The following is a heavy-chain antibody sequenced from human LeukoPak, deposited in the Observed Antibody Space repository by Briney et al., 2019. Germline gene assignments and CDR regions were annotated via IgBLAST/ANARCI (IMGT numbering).Heavy chain of an antibody. D-gene: IGHD2-2*01. V-gene: IGHV5-51*01. CDR2: IYPGDSDT. J-gene: IGHJ6*02. CDR3: ARQRCSSTSCYEIGYYYYGMDV. Sequence: HGESLKISCKGSGYSFTSYWIGWVRQMPGKGLEWMGIIYPGDSDTRYSPSFQGQVTISADKSISTAYLQWSSLKASDTAMYYCARQRCSSTSCYEIGYYYYGMDVWGQGTTVTVSS. CDR1: GYSFTSYW.